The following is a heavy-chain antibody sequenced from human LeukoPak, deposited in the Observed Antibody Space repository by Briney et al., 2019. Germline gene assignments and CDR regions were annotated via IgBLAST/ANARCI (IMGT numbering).Heavy chain of an antibody. J-gene: IGHJ4*02. CDR2: MNPNSGDT. CDR3: ARGYYYDSGGHYYYFDY. V-gene: IGHV1-8*01. Sequence: GASVKVYCKASGYTITSYDINWVRQATGQGLEWMGWMNPNSGDTGYAQKFQGRVTMTRNTSISTAYMELSRLRSEDTAVYYCARGYYYDSGGHYYYFDYWGQGTLVTVSS. D-gene: IGHD3-22*01. CDR1: GYTITSYD.